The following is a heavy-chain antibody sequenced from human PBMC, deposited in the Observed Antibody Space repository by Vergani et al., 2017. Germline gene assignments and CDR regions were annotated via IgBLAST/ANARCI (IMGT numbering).Heavy chain of an antibody. J-gene: IGHJ6*02. V-gene: IGHV1-69*13. CDR2: IIPILGTA. D-gene: IGHD6-19*01. CDR1: GGTFSSYA. CDR3: ARDIAVAGTYYYGMDV. Sequence: QVQLVQSGAEVKKPGSSVKVSCKASGGTFSSYAISWVRQAPGQGLEWMGRIIPILGTANYAQKFKGRVTITADESTSTAYMELSSLRSEDTAVYYCARDIAVAGTYYYGMDVWGQGTTVTVSS.